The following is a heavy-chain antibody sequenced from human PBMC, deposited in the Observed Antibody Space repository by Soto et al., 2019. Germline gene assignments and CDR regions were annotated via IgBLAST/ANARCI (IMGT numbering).Heavy chain of an antibody. CDR1: GYSFTSYW. Sequence: GESLKISCKGSGYSFTSYWISWVRQMPGKGLEWMGRIDPSDSYTNYSPSFQGHVTISADKSISTAYLQWSSLKASDTAMYYCASKARYCSGGSCPAVWGQGTLVTVSS. V-gene: IGHV5-10-1*01. CDR3: ASKARYCSGGSCPAV. J-gene: IGHJ4*02. D-gene: IGHD2-15*01. CDR2: IDPSDSYT.